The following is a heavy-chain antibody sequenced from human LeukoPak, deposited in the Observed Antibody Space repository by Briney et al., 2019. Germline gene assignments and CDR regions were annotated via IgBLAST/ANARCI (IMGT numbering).Heavy chain of an antibody. Sequence: GGSLRLSCAASGFTFSSYSMSWVRQAPGKGLEWVSSISSSRGYIYYADSVKGRFTISRDNAKNSLYLQMNSLRAEETAVYYCAREFRITFGGVFDYWGQGTLVTVSS. V-gene: IGHV3-21*01. CDR3: AREFRITFGGVFDY. CDR2: ISSSRGYI. D-gene: IGHD3-16*01. CDR1: GFTFSSYS. J-gene: IGHJ4*02.